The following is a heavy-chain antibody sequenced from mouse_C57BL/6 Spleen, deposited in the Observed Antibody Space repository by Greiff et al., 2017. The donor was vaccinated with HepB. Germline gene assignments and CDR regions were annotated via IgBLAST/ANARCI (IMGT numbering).Heavy chain of an antibody. CDR3: ARRGDYDGYYDY. J-gene: IGHJ3*01. CDR1: GYTFTSYW. D-gene: IGHD2-3*01. Sequence: QVQLKQPGAELVMPGASVKLSCKASGYTFTSYWMHWVKQRPGQGLEWIGEIDPSDSYTNYNQKFKGKSTLTVDKSSSTAYMQLSSLTSEDSAVYYCARRGDYDGYYDYWGQGTLVTVSA. V-gene: IGHV1-69*01. CDR2: IDPSDSYT.